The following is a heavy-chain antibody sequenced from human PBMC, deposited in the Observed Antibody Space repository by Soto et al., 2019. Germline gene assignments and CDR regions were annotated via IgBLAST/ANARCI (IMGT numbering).Heavy chain of an antibody. D-gene: IGHD6-13*01. J-gene: IGHJ4*02. CDR1: GGSISSNY. CDR3: ARYRREAVAGYTLDN. Sequence: SETLSLTXTVSGGSISSNYWTWIRQPPGKGLERIGYVYNSGSTNYNPSLKSRVTISEDTSKSQFSLKVNSMTAADTAVYYCARYRREAVAGYTLDNWGQGILVTVSS. CDR2: VYNSGST. V-gene: IGHV4-59*01.